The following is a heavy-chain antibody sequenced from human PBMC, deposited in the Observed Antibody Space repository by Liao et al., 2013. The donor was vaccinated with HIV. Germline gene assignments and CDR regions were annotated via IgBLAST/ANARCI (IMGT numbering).Heavy chain of an antibody. CDR1: GGSFSGYY. CDR3: ARHPCSGGSCYSRYYYYYMDV. D-gene: IGHD2-15*01. CDR2: IYTSGST. J-gene: IGHJ6*03. Sequence: QVQLQQWGAGLLKPSETLSLTCAVYGGSFSGYYWSWIRQPAGKGLEWIGRIYTSGSTNYNPSLKSRVTISVDTSKNQFSLKLSSVTAADTAVYFCARHPCSGGSCYSRYYYYYMDVWGKGTTVTVSS. V-gene: IGHV4-59*10.